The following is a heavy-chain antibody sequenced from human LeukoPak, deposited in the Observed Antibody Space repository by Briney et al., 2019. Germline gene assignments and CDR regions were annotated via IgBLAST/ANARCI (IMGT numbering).Heavy chain of an antibody. CDR2: INPNSGGT. V-gene: IGHV1-2*02. CDR3: ARDQLSVTGGWFDP. CDR1: GYTFTGYY. J-gene: IGHJ5*02. D-gene: IGHD3-16*02. Sequence: GASVKVSCKASGYTFTGYYMHWVRQAPGQGLEWMGWINPNSGGTNYAQKFQGRVTMTRDTSISTAYMELSRLRSDDTAVYYCARDQLSVTGGWFDPWGQGTLVTVSS.